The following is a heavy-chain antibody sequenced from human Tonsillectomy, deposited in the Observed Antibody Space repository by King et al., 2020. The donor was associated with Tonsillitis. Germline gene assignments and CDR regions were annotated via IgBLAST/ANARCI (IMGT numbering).Heavy chain of an antibody. CDR3: ARQYYTNCFDY. D-gene: IGHD2/OR15-2a*01. CDR2: IDYSGST. CDR1: GGSISSSSYF. J-gene: IGHJ4*02. Sequence: QLQESGPGLVKPSETLSLTCSVSGGSISSSSYFCVWLRQPPGKGLAWIGSIDYSGSTDYNPSLQSRATISIDTSKNLFSLNLSSVTAADTAVYYCARQYYTNCFDYWGQGTLVTVSS. V-gene: IGHV4-39*01.